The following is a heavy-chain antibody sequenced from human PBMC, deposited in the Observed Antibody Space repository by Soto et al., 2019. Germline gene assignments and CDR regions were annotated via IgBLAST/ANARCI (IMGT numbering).Heavy chain of an antibody. Sequence: QVQLVQSGDEAKKPGASVKVSCKASGYIFVNYGIAWVRQAPGHGLEWMGWISPYTGNTHSATKVQGRLTMTTDTSTSTAYMDLGSLTSDDTAVYYCVMVDNYVTPTPQDVWGQGTTVTVSS. D-gene: IGHD3-16*01. V-gene: IGHV1-18*01. CDR3: VMVDNYVTPTPQDV. CDR2: ISPYTGNT. J-gene: IGHJ6*02. CDR1: GYIFVNYG.